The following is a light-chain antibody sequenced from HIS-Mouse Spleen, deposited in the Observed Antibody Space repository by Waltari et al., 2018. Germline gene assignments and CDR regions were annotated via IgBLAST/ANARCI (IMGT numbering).Light chain of an antibody. CDR2: STH. CDR1: SGSVSTSYY. CDR3: VLYMGSGISWV. Sequence: QTVVTQEPSFSVSPGGTVTLTCGLSSGSVSTSYYPSWYQQTPGQAPRTLISSTHPRSSGIPDRFSGSILGNKAALTITGAQADDESDYYCVLYMGSGISWVFGGGTKLTVL. V-gene: IGLV8-61*01. J-gene: IGLJ3*02.